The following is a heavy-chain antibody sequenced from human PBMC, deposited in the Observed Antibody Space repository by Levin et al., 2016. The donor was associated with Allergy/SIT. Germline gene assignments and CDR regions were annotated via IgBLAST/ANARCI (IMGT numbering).Heavy chain of an antibody. CDR3: AREGLGSIAAAGYDY. D-gene: IGHD6-13*01. V-gene: IGHV6-1*01. CDR2: TYYRSKWYN. J-gene: IGHJ4*02. Sequence: WIRQSPSRGLEWLGRTYYRSKWYNDYEVSVKSRITINPDTSKNQFSLQLNSVTSEDTAVYYCAREGLGSIAAAGYDYWGQGTLVTVSS.